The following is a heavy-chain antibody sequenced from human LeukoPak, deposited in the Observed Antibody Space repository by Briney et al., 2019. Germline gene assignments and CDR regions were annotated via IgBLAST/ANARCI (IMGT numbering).Heavy chain of an antibody. D-gene: IGHD6-13*01. V-gene: IGHV1-69*06. CDR3: ARVTQLVNTRYYYYMDV. CDR1: GYIFNSQG. CDR2: IIPIFGTA. Sequence: SVKVSCKASGYIFNSQGMNWVRQAPGQGLEWMGGIIPIFGTANYAQKFQGRVTITADKSTSTAYMELSSLRSEDTAVYYCARVTQLVNTRYYYYMDVWGKGTTVTVSS. J-gene: IGHJ6*03.